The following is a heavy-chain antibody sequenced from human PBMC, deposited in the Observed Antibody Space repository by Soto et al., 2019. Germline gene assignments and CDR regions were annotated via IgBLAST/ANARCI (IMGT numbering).Heavy chain of an antibody. CDR2: TYTDGST. CDR1: GFALSSSY. J-gene: IGHJ6*02. V-gene: IGHV3-53*05. CDR3: AKATASHYDFWSGYYGDYGMDV. D-gene: IGHD3-3*01. Sequence: EVQLVETGGDLIQSGGSLRLSCAASGFALSSSYMMWVRQAPGKGLECISLTYTDGSTHYADSVKGRFTVSRDDSRNTLYLQMNSLRAEDTAVYYCAKATASHYDFWSGYYGDYGMDVWGQGTTVTVSS.